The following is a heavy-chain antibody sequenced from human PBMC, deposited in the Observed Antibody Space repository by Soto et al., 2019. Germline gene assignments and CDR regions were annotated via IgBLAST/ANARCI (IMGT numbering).Heavy chain of an antibody. D-gene: IGHD3-22*01. CDR2: ISGSGGST. J-gene: IGHJ4*02. V-gene: IGHV3-23*01. CDR3: AKGGDDSSGYYYAIVY. Sequence: EVQLLESGGGLVQPGGSLRLSCAASGFTFSSYAMSWVRQAPGKGLEWVSAISGSGGSTYYADSVKGRFTISRDNSKNSLYLQMNSLRAEDTAVYYCAKGGDDSSGYYYAIVYWGQGTLVTVSS. CDR1: GFTFSSYA.